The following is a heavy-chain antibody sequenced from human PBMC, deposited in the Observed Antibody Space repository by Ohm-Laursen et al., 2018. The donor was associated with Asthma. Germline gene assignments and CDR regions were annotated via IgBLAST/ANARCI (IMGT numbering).Heavy chain of an antibody. Sequence: SLRLSCAASKFTFSNHWMNWVRQAPGKGLEWVANINPDGRETRHVDSVKGRFTISRDNAKNTVFLQMSSLRAEDTAVYYCARDYADGRYYYGSLDYWGQGMLVSVSS. J-gene: IGHJ4*02. CDR1: KFTFSNHW. D-gene: IGHD1-26*01. V-gene: IGHV3-7*01. CDR3: ARDYADGRYYYGSLDY. CDR2: INPDGRET.